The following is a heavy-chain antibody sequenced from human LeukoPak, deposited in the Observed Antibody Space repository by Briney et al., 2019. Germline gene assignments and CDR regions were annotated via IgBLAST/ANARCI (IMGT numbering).Heavy chain of an antibody. V-gene: IGHV3-21*01. Sequence: GGSLRLSCAASGFTFSNYGMNWVRQAPGKGLEWVSSISSSSSYIYYADSVKGRFTISRDNAKNSLYLQMNSLRAEDTAVYYCARGGRSSSGSGDYWGQGTLVTVSS. CDR3: ARGGRSSSGSGDY. CDR2: ISSSSSYI. J-gene: IGHJ4*02. CDR1: GFTFSNYG. D-gene: IGHD6-6*01.